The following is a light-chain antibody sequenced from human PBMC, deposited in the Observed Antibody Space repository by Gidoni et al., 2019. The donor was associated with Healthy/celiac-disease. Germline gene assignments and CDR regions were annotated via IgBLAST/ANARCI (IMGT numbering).Light chain of an antibody. CDR2: KAS. Sequence: DIQMTQSPSTLSASVGDSVTITCRASQSISSWLAWYQQKPGKAPKLLIYKASSLESGVPSRFSGSGSGTEFTLTISSLQPDEFATYYCQQYNSYPYTFGQGTKLEIK. V-gene: IGKV1-5*03. CDR3: QQYNSYPYT. CDR1: QSISSW. J-gene: IGKJ2*01.